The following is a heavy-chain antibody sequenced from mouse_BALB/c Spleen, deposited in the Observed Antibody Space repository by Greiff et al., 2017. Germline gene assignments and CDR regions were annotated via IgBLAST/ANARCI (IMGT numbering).Heavy chain of an antibody. J-gene: IGHJ1*01. CDR1: GYTFTSYT. D-gene: IGHD5-1*01. CDR3: ARSKSNWYFDV. Sequence: VQLQQSAAELARPGASVKMSCKASGYTFTSYTMHWVKQRPGQGLEWIGYINPSSGYTEYNQKFKDKTTLTADKSSSTAYMQLSSLTSEDSAVYYCARSKSNWYFDVWGAGTTVTVSS. V-gene: IGHV1-4*02. CDR2: INPSSGYT.